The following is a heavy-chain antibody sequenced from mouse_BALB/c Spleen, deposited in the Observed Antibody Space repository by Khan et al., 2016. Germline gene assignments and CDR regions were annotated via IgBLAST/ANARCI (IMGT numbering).Heavy chain of an antibody. CDR3: TRSPTSTRYFEV. CDR1: GYSITSDYA. Sequence: EVQLQESGPGLVKPSQSLSLTCTVTGYSITSDYAWNWIRQFQGNKLEWMGSIRYSDSTTYNHSLKSRISITRDKSKNQFFLTLYSVTTKENDTHYCTRSPTSTRYFEVWGAGTTVTVAS. CDR2: IRYSDST. V-gene: IGHV3-2*02. D-gene: IGHD1-2*01. J-gene: IGHJ1*01.